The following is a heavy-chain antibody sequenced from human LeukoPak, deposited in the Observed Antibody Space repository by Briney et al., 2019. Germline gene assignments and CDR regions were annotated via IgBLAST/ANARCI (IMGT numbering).Heavy chain of an antibody. Sequence: GGSLRLSCAASGFTFDDYGMSWVRQAPGKGLEWVSGINWNGGSTGYADSVKGRFTISRDNAKNSLYLQMNSLRAEDTALYYCAKTTTYYYDSSGYYHFDYWGQGTLVTVSS. V-gene: IGHV3-20*04. CDR2: INWNGGST. CDR1: GFTFDDYG. J-gene: IGHJ4*02. CDR3: AKTTTYYYDSSGYYHFDY. D-gene: IGHD3-22*01.